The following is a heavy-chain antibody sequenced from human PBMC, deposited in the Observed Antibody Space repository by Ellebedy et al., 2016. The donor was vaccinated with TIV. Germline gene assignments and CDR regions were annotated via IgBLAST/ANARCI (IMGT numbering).Heavy chain of an antibody. CDR3: ARDYTIFGVVSHFYDGIDV. D-gene: IGHD3-3*01. V-gene: IGHV4-59*01. CDR2: IYYSGST. Sequence: SETLSLTXTVSGGSISSYYWSWIRQPPGKGLERNGYIYYSGSTNYNPSLKSRVTISVDKSKNKFSLKLSVVTAAATALYYSARDYTIFGVVSHFYDGIDVWGQGTTVTVSS. J-gene: IGHJ6*02. CDR1: GGSISSYY.